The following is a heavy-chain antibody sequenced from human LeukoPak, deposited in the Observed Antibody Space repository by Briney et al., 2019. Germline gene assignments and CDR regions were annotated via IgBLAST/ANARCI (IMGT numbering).Heavy chain of an antibody. D-gene: IGHD3-22*01. J-gene: IGHJ6*03. V-gene: IGHV4-31*03. CDR1: GGSISSGGYY. CDR2: IYYSGST. Sequence: PSQTLSLTCTVSGGSISSGGYYWSWIRQHPGKGLEWIGYIYYSGSTYYNPSLKSRVTISVDTSKNQFSLKLSSVTAADTAVYYCARDVRDSSGYYFPRYYMDVWAKGPRSPSP. CDR3: ARDVRDSSGYYFPRYYMDV.